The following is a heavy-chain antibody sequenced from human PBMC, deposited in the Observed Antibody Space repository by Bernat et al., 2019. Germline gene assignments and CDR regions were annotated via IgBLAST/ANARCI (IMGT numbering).Heavy chain of an antibody. CDR2: INSDGRST. Sequence: EVQLVESGGGLVQPGGSLRLSCAASGFTFSSYWMHWVRQAPGKGLVWVSRINSDGRSTNYADSVKGRFTISRDNAKNTLYLQMNSLSAEDTAVYYCHGRSSVGDGGYFDYWGQGTLVTVSS. CDR3: HGRSSVGDGGYFDY. D-gene: IGHD6-6*01. J-gene: IGHJ4*02. CDR1: GFTFSSYW. V-gene: IGHV3-74*01.